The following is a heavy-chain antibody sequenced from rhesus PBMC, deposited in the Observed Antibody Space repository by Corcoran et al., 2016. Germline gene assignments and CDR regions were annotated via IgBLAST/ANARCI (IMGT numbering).Heavy chain of an antibody. J-gene: IGHJ4*01. CDR2: INPDNGNP. Sequence: QEQLAQSGAEVKKPGSSVKVSCKASGYISTYYYIHWVRQAPREGLEWMGWINPDNGNPKSAQRFQGRVTMTRDTSTNTAYLELNSLRSEDTAVYYCGRGAEIDSWGQGVLVTVSS. CDR3: GRGAEIDS. V-gene: IGHV1S2*01. CDR1: GYISTYYY. D-gene: IGHD1-44*01.